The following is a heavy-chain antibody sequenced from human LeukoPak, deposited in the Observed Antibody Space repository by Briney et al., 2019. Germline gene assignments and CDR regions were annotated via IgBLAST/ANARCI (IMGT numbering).Heavy chain of an antibody. J-gene: IGHJ4*02. CDR3: TKGITNSCYSPLDY. D-gene: IGHD2-15*01. V-gene: IGHV3-23*01. Sequence: GGSLRLSCAAAGFTFSSYCMSWVRQAPGKWLEWVSAISGSGGDTYYRDSVRGRFTVSRDNSNNTLYLKMNSLRAEDTAVYYCTKGITNSCYSPLDYWGQGSLVTVSS. CDR2: ISGSGGDT. CDR1: GFTFSSYC.